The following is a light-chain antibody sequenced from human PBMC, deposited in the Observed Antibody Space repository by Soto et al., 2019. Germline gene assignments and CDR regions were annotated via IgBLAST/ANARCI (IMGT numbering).Light chain of an antibody. J-gene: IGKJ3*01. CDR1: QSINTS. V-gene: IGKV1-39*01. CDR2: AAS. Sequence: DIQMTQSPSSLSASVGDRVTITCRASQSINTSLNWYQQKPGKAPKLLIYAASSLQSGVPSRFSGSGSGTDFTLTIGSLQPEDFATYYCQESYSHSQTFGPGTKVDI. CDR3: QESYSHSQT.